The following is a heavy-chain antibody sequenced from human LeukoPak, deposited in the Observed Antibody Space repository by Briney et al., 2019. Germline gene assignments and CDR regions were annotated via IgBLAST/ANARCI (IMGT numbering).Heavy chain of an antibody. Sequence: SETLSLTCSVSGASISGGTYYWGWMRQPPGKGLEWIGSIYYTGSTYDNPPSTRRVTISTDTSTNQFPRKLSSVTAADTAVYYCARRSRSGRAFDYWGQGTLVTVSS. D-gene: IGHD6-25*01. CDR1: GASISGGTYY. CDR2: IYYTGST. V-gene: IGHV4-39*01. J-gene: IGHJ4*02. CDR3: ARRSRSGRAFDY.